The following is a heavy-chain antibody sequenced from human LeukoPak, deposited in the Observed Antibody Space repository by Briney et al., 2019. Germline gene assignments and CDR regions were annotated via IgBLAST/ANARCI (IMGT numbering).Heavy chain of an antibody. V-gene: IGHV5-10-1*01. Sequence: GESLKISCKGSGYSFINYWIAWVRQMPGKGLEWMGRIXXSDSYTNYSPSFQGHVTISADKSISTAYLQWSSLKASDTAMYYCARLRNYYDILTGYFYYFDYWGQGTLVTVSS. CDR2: IXXSDSYT. D-gene: IGHD3-9*01. J-gene: IGHJ4*02. CDR3: ARLRNYYDILTGYFYYFDY. CDR1: GYSFINYW.